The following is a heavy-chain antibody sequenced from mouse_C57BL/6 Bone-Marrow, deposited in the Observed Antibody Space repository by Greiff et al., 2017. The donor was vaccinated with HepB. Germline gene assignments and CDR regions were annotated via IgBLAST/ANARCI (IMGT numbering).Heavy chain of an antibody. J-gene: IGHJ1*03. V-gene: IGHV1-55*01. CDR2: IYPGSGST. CDR3: AFYDGDYWYFDV. Sequence: VQLQQPGAELVKPGASVKMSCKASGYTFTSYWITWVKQRPGQGLEWIGDIYPGSGSTNYNEKFKSKAKLTVDTSSSTADMQLSSLTSEDSAVYYCAFYDGDYWYFDVWGTGTTVTVSS. CDR1: GYTFTSYW. D-gene: IGHD2-3*01.